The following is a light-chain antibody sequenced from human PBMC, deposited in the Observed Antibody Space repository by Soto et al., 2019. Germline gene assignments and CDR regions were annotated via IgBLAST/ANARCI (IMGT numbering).Light chain of an antibody. V-gene: IGKV1-9*01. CDR1: QGISSS. J-gene: IGKJ5*01. CDR3: QQLNSYPIT. CDR2: AAS. Sequence: DIQLTQSPSFLSASVGDRVTITCRASQGISSSLAWYQQKPGKAPKLLISAASTLQSGVPSRFSGSGSGTEFTLTISSLQPEDFATYYCQQLNSYPITFGQGTRLEIK.